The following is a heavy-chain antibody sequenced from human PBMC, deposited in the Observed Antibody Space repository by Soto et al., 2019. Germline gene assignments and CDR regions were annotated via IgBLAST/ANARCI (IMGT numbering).Heavy chain of an antibody. J-gene: IGHJ4*02. CDR2: LYYGRSA. Sequence: QVQLQESGPGLVKPSETLSLTCAVSGDSISSYYCMWIRQPPGKALESIGYLYYGRSANYNPSLKSRVTMSVDTSTNQCSLTLSSTTAGDTAVYYCTLRSMSVVPEYWCQGTLVTVSS. D-gene: IGHD3-22*01. V-gene: IGHV4-59*01. CDR1: GDSISSYY. CDR3: TLRSMSVVPEY.